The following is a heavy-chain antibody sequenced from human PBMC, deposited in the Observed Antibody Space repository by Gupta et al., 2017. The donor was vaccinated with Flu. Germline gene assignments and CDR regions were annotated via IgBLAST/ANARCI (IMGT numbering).Heavy chain of an antibody. CDR1: GFTFSNYW. Sequence: EVQLVQSGGGLVQPGGSLRLSCAASGFTFSNYWMHWVRQVPGKGLVWVSRVENDGSGTSYADSVKGRVTISRDNDKNTRYLQMNSLRAEDTAVDYCATVFEYWGQGTLVTVSS. D-gene: IGHD2-21*02. CDR2: VENDGSGT. J-gene: IGHJ4*02. V-gene: IGHV3-74*01. CDR3: ATVFEY.